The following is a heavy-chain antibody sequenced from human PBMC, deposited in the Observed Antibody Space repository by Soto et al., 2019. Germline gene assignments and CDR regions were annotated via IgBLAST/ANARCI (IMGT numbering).Heavy chain of an antibody. V-gene: IGHV2-5*02. CDR3: AHGAQVVVAATTNNWFDP. CDR1: GFSLSTSGVG. CDR2: IYWDDDK. Sequence: SGPTLVNPTQTLTLTCTFSGFSLSTSGVGVGWIRQPPGKALEWLALIYWDDDKRYSPSLKSRLTITKDTSKNQVVLTMTNMDPVDTATYYCAHGAQVVVAATTNNWFDPWGQGTLVTVSS. D-gene: IGHD2-15*01. J-gene: IGHJ5*02.